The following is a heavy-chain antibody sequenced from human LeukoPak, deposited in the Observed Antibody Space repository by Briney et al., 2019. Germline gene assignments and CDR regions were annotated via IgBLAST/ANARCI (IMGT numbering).Heavy chain of an antibody. CDR1: GSTFAYYA. J-gene: IGHJ4*02. D-gene: IGHD4-17*01. CDR2: FSWNSGSI. V-gene: IGHV3-9*01. Sequence: GGSLRLSCAAAGSTFAYYAPHWVRPHPGKGLEWVSAFSWNSGSIGYADSVKGRFTISRDNAKNSLYLQMNSLRAEDTALYCCAKVPEFTVTRSFDYWGQGTLVTVSS. CDR3: AKVPEFTVTRSFDY.